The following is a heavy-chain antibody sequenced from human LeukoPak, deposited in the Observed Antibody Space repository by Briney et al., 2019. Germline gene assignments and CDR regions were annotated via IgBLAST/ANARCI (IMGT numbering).Heavy chain of an antibody. V-gene: IGHV4-59*01. CDR2: IYYSGST. CDR1: GGSNSSYY. J-gene: IGHJ4*02. Sequence: SETLSLTCTVSGGSNSSYYWSWIRQPPGKGLEWLGYIYYSGSTNYNPSLKSRVTISVDTSKNQFSLKLSSVTAADTAVYYCARAYSGYDSTYDYWGQGTLVTVSS. D-gene: IGHD5-12*01. CDR3: ARAYSGYDSTYDY.